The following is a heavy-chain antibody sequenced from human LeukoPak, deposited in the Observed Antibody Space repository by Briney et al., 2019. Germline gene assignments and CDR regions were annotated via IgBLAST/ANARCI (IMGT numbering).Heavy chain of an antibody. V-gene: IGHV1-69-2*01. Sequence: GASVKVSCKASGFSISNSYMHWMQQAPGKGPEWMGRIDLEDGETLYGRNFKGRVTISADTSTDTVFMELTSLRSEDRAVYYCATSSYASGKYYAFDIWGQGTTVIVSS. D-gene: IGHD2/OR15-2a*01. J-gene: IGHJ3*02. CDR2: IDLEDGET. CDR3: ATSSYASGKYYAFDI. CDR1: GFSISNSY.